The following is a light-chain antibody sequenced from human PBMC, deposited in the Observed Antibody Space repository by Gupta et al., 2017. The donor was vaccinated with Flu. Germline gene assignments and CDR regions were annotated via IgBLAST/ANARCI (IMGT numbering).Light chain of an antibody. CDR3: QQYDASPRT. J-gene: IGKJ1*01. CDR2: AAS. CDR1: QSVGSTY. V-gene: IGKV3-20*01. Sequence: FTQSPATLSRSPGESATPCCRASQSVGSTYLAWNRQRPGNAPRLLIFAASSRSTGIPARFSGSESGTDFTLTISRLQPEDFAVYYCQQYDASPRTFGQGTKVEI.